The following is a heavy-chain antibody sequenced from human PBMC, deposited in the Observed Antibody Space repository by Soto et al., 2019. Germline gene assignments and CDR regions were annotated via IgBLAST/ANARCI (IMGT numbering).Heavy chain of an antibody. V-gene: IGHV4-34*01. D-gene: IGHD6-6*01. CDR3: ARAPKVSGSAQTRPDF. CDR2: ISPSGTT. J-gene: IGHJ4*02. CDR1: SGSLSGYY. Sequence: ETLSLTCSLYSGSLSGYYWSWIRQPPGKGLEWIGEISPSGTTNYSPSLKSRVSISVDTSKNQFSLNLTSLTAADTAVYYCARAPKVSGSAQTRPDFWGQGSLVTVSS.